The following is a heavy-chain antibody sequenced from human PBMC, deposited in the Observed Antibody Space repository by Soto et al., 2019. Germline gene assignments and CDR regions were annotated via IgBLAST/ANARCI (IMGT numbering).Heavy chain of an antibody. CDR2: IFYTGGT. CDR1: GASISSGDYY. CDR3: ARQLIY. Sequence: SETLSLTCTVSGASISSGDYYWSWIRQHPGRGLEWIGYIFYTGGTFYTPSLKSRVTMSVDTSKNQFSLKLSSVTAADTAVYYCARQLIYWGQGTPVTAPQ. D-gene: IGHD6-13*01. V-gene: IGHV4-30-4*08. J-gene: IGHJ4*02.